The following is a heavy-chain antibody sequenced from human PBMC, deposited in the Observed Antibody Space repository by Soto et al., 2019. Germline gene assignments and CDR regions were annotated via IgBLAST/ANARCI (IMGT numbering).Heavy chain of an antibody. V-gene: IGHV3-30-3*01. J-gene: IGHJ4*02. CDR1: GFTFSSYA. CDR3: AREDLLTDSSGYYY. CDR2: ISYDGSNK. D-gene: IGHD3-22*01. Sequence: PGGSLRLSCAASGFTFSSYAMHWVRQAPGKGLEWVAVISYDGSNKYYADSVKGRFTISRDNSKNTLYLQMNSLRAEDTAVYYCAREDLLTDSSGYYYWGQGTLVTVSS.